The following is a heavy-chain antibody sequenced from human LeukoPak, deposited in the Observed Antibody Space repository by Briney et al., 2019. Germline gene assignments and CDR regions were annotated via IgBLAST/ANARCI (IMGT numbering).Heavy chain of an antibody. CDR3: AKDQDYYDSSGSMDY. Sequence: GRSMRLSCAASGFTFDGYAMHWGRQAPGKGLEGVSGISWNSGSIGYADSVKGRFTISRDNAKNSLYLQMNSLRAEDTALYYCAKDQDYYDSSGSMDYWGQGTLVTVSS. V-gene: IGHV3-9*01. CDR2: ISWNSGSI. D-gene: IGHD3-22*01. CDR1: GFTFDGYA. J-gene: IGHJ4*02.